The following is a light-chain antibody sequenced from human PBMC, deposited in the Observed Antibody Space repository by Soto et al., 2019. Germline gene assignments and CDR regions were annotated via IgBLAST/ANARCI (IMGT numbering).Light chain of an antibody. J-gene: IGKJ4*01. Sequence: EIVMTQSPATLSVSPGERATLSCRASQSVSSNFAWYQQRPAQAPRLLIYDVSTRATGVPTRFSGSCSGTEFTLTISSLQSEDFAVYYCQQYHDWPLTFGGGTRVEIK. CDR2: DVS. V-gene: IGKV3D-15*01. CDR3: QQYHDWPLT. CDR1: QSVSSN.